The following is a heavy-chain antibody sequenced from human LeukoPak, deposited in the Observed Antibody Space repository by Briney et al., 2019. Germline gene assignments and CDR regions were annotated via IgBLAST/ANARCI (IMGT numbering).Heavy chain of an antibody. D-gene: IGHD5-18*01. J-gene: IGHJ4*02. CDR3: ARHPGYSYAYVDY. CDR1: GGSISSYY. V-gene: IGHV4-59*08. CDR2: IYYSGST. Sequence: SETLSLTCTVSGGSISSYYWSWIRQPPGKGLEWIGYIYYSGSTNYNPSLKSRVTISVDTSKNQFSLKLSSVTAADTAVYYCARHPGYSYAYVDYWGQGTLVTVSS.